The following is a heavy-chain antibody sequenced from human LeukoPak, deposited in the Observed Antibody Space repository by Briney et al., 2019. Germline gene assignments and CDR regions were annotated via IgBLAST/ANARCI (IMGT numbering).Heavy chain of an antibody. Sequence: ASVKVSRKASGYTFTNYTMNCVRQAPGQGLEWMGRINTNTGNPTYAQGFTGRFVFSLDTSVSTTYLQISSLKAEDTAVYYCARTSSGWSSWGEYYYYYMDVWGKGTTVTVSS. CDR1: GYTFTNYT. D-gene: IGHD6-19*01. CDR2: INTNTGNP. CDR3: ARTSSGWSSWGEYYYYYMDV. V-gene: IGHV7-4-1*02. J-gene: IGHJ6*03.